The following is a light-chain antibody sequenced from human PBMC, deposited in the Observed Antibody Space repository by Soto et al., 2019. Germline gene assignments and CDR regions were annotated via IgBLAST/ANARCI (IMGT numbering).Light chain of an antibody. CDR1: SSDVGGYNY. J-gene: IGLJ1*01. V-gene: IGLV2-8*01. CDR2: EVN. CDR3: SSYAGSSNV. Sequence: QSVLTQPPSASGSPGQSVTISCTGTSSDVGGYNYVSWYQQHPGKAPKLMIYEVNKRPSWVPDRFSGSKSGNTASLTVSGLQAEDEADYYCSSYAGSSNVFGTGTKVTVL.